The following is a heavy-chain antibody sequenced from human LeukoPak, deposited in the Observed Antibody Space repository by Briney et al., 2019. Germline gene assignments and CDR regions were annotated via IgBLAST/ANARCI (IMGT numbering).Heavy chain of an antibody. CDR1: GGSISNYY. CDR3: ARATTTYYFDS. D-gene: IGHD4-11*01. J-gene: IGHJ4*02. V-gene: IGHV4-59*01. Sequence: PSETLSLTCTVSGGSISNYYWSWIRQPPGKELEWIGYISYSGNTDSNSPLESRITISLDTSKNQFSLKLTSLTAADTAVYYCARATTTYYFDSWGQGILVTVSS. CDR2: ISYSGNT.